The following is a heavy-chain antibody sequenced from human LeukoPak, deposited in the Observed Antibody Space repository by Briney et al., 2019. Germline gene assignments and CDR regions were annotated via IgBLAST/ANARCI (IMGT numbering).Heavy chain of an antibody. J-gene: IGHJ4*02. V-gene: IGHV4-31*03. D-gene: IGHD6-19*01. CDR2: IYYSGST. CDR1: GGSISSGGYY. CDR3: ASARGYSSGWRGFDY. Sequence: SETLSLTCTISGGSISSGGYYWSWIRQHPGKGLEWIGYIYYSGSTYYNPSLKSRVTISVDTSKNQFSLKLSSVTAADTAVYCCASARGYSSGWRGFDYWGQGTLVTVSS.